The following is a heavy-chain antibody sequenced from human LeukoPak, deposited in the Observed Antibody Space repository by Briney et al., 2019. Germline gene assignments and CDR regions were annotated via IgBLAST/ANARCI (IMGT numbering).Heavy chain of an antibody. CDR1: GFTFSTYA. D-gene: IGHD3-16*02. CDR2: ISGTGGST. V-gene: IGHV3-23*01. CDR3: AKEGGYGELSSYFDY. Sequence: GGSLRLSCAASGFTFSTYAMTWVRQAPGKGLEWVSLISGTGGSTYYADSVKGRFTISRDNSKNTLYLQMNSLRAEDTAVYYCAKEGGYGELSSYFDYWGQGTLVTVSS. J-gene: IGHJ4*02.